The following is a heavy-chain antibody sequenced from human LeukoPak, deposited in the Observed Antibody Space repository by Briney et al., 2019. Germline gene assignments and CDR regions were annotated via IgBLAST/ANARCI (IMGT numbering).Heavy chain of an antibody. Sequence: PSETLSLTCTVSGGSISSYYWSWIRQPPGKGLEWIGYVYYSGSTNYNPSLKSRVTISVDTSKNQFSLKLSSVTAADTAVYYCASSGWYGNWFDPWGQGTLVTVSS. CDR2: VYYSGST. CDR3: ASSGWYGNWFDP. D-gene: IGHD6-19*01. CDR1: GGSISSYY. J-gene: IGHJ5*02. V-gene: IGHV4-59*01.